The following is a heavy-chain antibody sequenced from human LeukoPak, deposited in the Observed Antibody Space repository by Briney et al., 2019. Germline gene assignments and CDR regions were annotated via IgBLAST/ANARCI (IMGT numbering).Heavy chain of an antibody. V-gene: IGHV1-18*04. CDR1: GYTFTSYG. J-gene: IGHJ4*02. Sequence: ASVKVSCKASGYTFTSYGISWVRQAPGQGLEWMGWISAYNGNTNYAQSLQGRVTMTIDTSTSTVYMELRSLRSDDTAVFYCARDVGRSYDLDYWGQGTLVTVSS. CDR3: ARDVGRSYDLDY. D-gene: IGHD3-16*01. CDR2: ISAYNGNT.